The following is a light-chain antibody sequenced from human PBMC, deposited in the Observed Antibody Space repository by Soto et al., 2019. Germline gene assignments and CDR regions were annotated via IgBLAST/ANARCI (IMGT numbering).Light chain of an antibody. CDR2: GNS. J-gene: IGLJ1*01. CDR1: SSNIGAGYD. CDR3: QSYDSSLSVLYV. V-gene: IGLV1-40*01. Sequence: QSVLTQPPSVSGAPGQRVTISCTGSSSNIGAGYDVHWYQQLPGTAPKLLIYGNSNRPSGVPDRFSGSKSGTSASLAITGXXXXXXADYYCQSYDSSLSVLYVXXXGTKLTVL.